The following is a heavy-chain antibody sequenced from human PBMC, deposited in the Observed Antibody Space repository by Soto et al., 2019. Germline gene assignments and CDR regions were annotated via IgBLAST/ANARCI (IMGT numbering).Heavy chain of an antibody. J-gene: IGHJ6*02. CDR3: AREQLTTYYDFWSGYYSYGMDV. D-gene: IGHD3-3*01. Sequence: AASVKVSCKASGGTFSSYAISWVRQAPGQGLEWMGGIIPIFGTANYAQKFQGRVTITADECTSTAYMELSSLRSEDTAVYYCAREQLTTYYDFWSGYYSYGMDVWGQGTTVTVSS. CDR2: IIPIFGTA. V-gene: IGHV1-69*13. CDR1: GGTFSSYA.